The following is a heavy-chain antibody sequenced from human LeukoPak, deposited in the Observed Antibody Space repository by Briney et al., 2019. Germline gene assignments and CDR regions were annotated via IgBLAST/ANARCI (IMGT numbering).Heavy chain of an antibody. CDR2: IKQDGSEK. J-gene: IGHJ4*02. CDR3: ARSDYRRLGDF. Sequence: GGSLRLSCAASGFTFSSYWMSWVRQAPGKGLEWVANIKQDGSEKYFVDSVKGRFTISRDNAKNSVYLQMNSLRAEDTAVYYCARSDYRRLGDFWGQGTLVIVSS. D-gene: IGHD3-16*02. V-gene: IGHV3-7*01. CDR1: GFTFSSYW.